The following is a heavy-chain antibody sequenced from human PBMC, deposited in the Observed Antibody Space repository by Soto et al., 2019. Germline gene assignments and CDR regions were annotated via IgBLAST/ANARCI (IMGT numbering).Heavy chain of an antibody. CDR2: INSDGSRT. CDR3: VRVATGSYDWFDP. Sequence: EVQLVESGGGLVQPGGSLRLSCAASQFTFSRYWMHWVRQAPGKGLMWVSRINSDGSRTTYADSVKGRFTISRDNAKNTLFLQMKSLRAEDSAVYYCVRVATGSYDWFDPWGQGTRVTVSS. CDR1: QFTFSRYW. D-gene: IGHD1-26*01. J-gene: IGHJ5*02. V-gene: IGHV3-74*03.